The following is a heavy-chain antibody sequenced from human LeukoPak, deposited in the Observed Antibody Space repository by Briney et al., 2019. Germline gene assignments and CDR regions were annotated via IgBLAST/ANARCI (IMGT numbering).Heavy chain of an antibody. J-gene: IGHJ1*01. CDR1: GFTFSSYA. V-gene: IGHV3-23*01. CDR3: AKEEGYYYDSGGYYVEYFQH. CDR2: ISGSGGTT. Sequence: GGPLRLSCAASGFTFSSYAMGWVRQAPGKGLEWVSAISGSGGTTYYADSVKGRFTFSRDNSKNTLYLQMNSLRAEDTAVYYCAKEEGYYYDSGGYYVEYFQHWGQGTLVTVSS. D-gene: IGHD3-22*01.